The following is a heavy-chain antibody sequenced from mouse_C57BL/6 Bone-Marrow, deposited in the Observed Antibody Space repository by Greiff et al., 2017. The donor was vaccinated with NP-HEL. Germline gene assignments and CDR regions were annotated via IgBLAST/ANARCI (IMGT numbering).Heavy chain of an antibody. V-gene: IGHV1-82*01. J-gene: IGHJ2*01. CDR2: IYPGDGDT. D-gene: IGHD1-1*01. CDR1: GYAFSSSW. CDR3: ARSHYYGSSYGY. Sequence: QVQLQQSGPELVKPGASVKISCKASGYAFSSSWMNWVKQRPGKGLEWIGRIYPGDGDTNYNGKFKGTATLTADKSSSTAYMQLSRLTSEDSAVYFGARSHYYGSSYGYWGQGTTLTVSS.